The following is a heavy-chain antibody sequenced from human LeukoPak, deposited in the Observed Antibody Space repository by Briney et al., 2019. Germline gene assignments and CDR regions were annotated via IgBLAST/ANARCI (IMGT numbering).Heavy chain of an antibody. D-gene: IGHD2-21*02. J-gene: IGHJ1*01. CDR1: GFTFSSYA. V-gene: IGHV3-23*01. Sequence: PGGSLRLSCAASGFTFSSYAMSWVRQAPGKGLEWVSAISGSGGSTYYADSVKGRFTISRDNSKNTLFLQMAGLRAEDAAVYYCTSWGDTTAEYFQRWGQGTLVTVSS. CDR2: ISGSGGST. CDR3: TSWGDTTAEYFQR.